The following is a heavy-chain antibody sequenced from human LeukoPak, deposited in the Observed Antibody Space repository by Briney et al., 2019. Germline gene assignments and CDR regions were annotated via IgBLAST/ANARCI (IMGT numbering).Heavy chain of an antibody. Sequence: GGSLRLSCAASGFTFSSYAMHWVRQAPGKGLEWVAVISYDGSNKYYADSVKGRFTTSRDNSKNTLYLQMNSLRAEDTAVYYCARGIVATIRSRYYYYYGMDVWGQGTTVTVSS. CDR2: ISYDGSNK. J-gene: IGHJ6*02. CDR3: ARGIVATIRSRYYYYYGMDV. CDR1: GFTFSSYA. D-gene: IGHD5-12*01. V-gene: IGHV3-30*04.